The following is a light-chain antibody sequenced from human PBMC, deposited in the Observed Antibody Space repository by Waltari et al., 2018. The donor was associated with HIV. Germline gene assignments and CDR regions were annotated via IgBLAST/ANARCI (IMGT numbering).Light chain of an antibody. CDR1: SGSVSTGHF. Sequence: QTVVTQEPSFSVSPGGTVTLTCALTSGSVSTGHFPNWYRQAPGQSPRTLMYVVNSRSSGVPDRFSGSITGGKAVLTITVAQADDECVYYCLLFVSGSWVFGGGTKVTV. CDR3: LLFVSGSWV. J-gene: IGLJ3*02. CDR2: VVN. V-gene: IGLV8-61*01.